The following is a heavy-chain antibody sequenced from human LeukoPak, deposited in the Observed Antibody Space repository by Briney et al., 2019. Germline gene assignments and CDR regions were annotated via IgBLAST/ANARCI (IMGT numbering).Heavy chain of an antibody. V-gene: IGHV3-23*01. CDR2: NDGGGT. CDR1: GFIFNNYG. CDR3: AKGSSGYFADL. J-gene: IGHJ5*02. D-gene: IGHD3-22*01. Sequence: GRSLRLSCAASGFIFNNYGLIWVRQAPGKGLEWVSANDGGGTTYADFVKGRFTISRDNSKNTLFLQINSLRAEDTALYYCAKGSSGYFADLWGQGTLVTVSS.